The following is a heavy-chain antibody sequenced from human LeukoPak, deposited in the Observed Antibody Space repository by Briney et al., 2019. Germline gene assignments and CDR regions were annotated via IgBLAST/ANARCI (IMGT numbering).Heavy chain of an antibody. CDR3: AKDGLVVPAKGYYYYYMDV. V-gene: IGHV3-66*01. Sequence: GGSLRLSCAASGFTVSSNYMSWVRQAPGKGLEWVSVIYSGGSTYYADSVKGRFTISRDNSKNTLYLQMNSLRAEDTAVYYCAKDGLVVPAKGYYYYYMDVWGKGTTVTVSS. CDR1: GFTVSSNY. J-gene: IGHJ6*03. CDR2: IYSGGST. D-gene: IGHD2-2*01.